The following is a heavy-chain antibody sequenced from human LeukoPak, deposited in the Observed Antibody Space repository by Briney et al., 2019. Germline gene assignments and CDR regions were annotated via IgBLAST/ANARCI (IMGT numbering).Heavy chain of an antibody. CDR2: ISYDGSNK. CDR3: ARAYSDFWSGHLYYGMDV. D-gene: IGHD3-3*01. J-gene: IGHJ6*02. V-gene: IGHV3-30*09. Sequence: GGSLRLSCAASGFTFSSYAMHWVRQAPGKGLEWVAVISYDGSNKYYADSVKGRFAISRDNSKNTLYLQMNSLRAEDTAVYYCARAYSDFWSGHLYYGMDVWGQGTTVTVSS. CDR1: GFTFSSYA.